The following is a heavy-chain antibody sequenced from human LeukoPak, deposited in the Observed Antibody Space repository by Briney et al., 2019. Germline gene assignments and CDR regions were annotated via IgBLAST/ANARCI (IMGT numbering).Heavy chain of an antibody. V-gene: IGHV4-34*01. CDR1: GGSFSSYY. J-gene: IGHJ4*02. Sequence: SETLSLTCAVYGGSFSSYYWSWIRQPPGKGLEWIGEINYSGSTNYNPSLKSRVTISVDTSKNQFSLKLSSVTAADTAVYYCARGDHYASSGYYLTPYFDCWGQGAMVTV. CDR2: INYSGST. CDR3: ARGDHYASSGYYLTPYFDC. D-gene: IGHD3-22*01.